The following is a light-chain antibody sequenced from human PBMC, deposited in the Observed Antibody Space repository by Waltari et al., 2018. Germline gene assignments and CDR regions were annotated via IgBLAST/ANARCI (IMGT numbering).Light chain of an antibody. V-gene: IGLV2-11*01. CDR1: SSDVGGYNY. CDR2: DVS. CDR3: CSYRGSFV. J-gene: IGLJ1*01. Sequence: QSALTQPRSVSGSPGQSVTISCTGTSSDVGGYNYVSWYQQNPGKAPKLMIYDVSKRRSGVPDRFSGSKSGNTASLTISGLQAEDDGDYYCCSYRGSFVFGTGTKVTVL.